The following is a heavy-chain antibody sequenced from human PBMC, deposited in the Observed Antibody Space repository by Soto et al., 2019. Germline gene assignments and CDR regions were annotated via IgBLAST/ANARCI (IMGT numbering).Heavy chain of an antibody. Sequence: SETLSLTCTVSGGSISSGGYYWSWIRQHPGKGLEWIGYIYYSGSTYYNPSLKSRVTISVDTSKNQFSLKLSSVTAADTAVYYCARDQALTGTTSFYFDYWGQGTLVTVSS. CDR2: IYYSGST. D-gene: IGHD1-20*01. CDR3: ARDQALTGTTSFYFDY. J-gene: IGHJ4*02. CDR1: GGSISSGGYY. V-gene: IGHV4-31*03.